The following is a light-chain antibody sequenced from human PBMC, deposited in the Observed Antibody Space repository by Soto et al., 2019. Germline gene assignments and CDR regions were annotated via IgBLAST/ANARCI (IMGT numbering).Light chain of an antibody. V-gene: IGLV2-23*01. CDR3: CSYAGSSTWV. J-gene: IGLJ3*02. CDR2: EGS. Sequence: QSALTQPASVSGSPGQSITISCTGTSSDVGNYNLVSWYQHHPGKAPKLMIYEGSERPSGVSNRFSGSKSGNTASLTISGLQAEDEADYYCCSYAGSSTWVFGGGTQLTV. CDR1: SSDVGNYNL.